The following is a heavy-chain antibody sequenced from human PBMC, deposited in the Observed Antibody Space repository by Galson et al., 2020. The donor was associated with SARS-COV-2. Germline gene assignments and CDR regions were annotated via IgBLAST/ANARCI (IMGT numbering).Heavy chain of an antibody. CDR2: IYTSGST. D-gene: IGHD4-17*01. CDR3: ASRTLDYGGNSGELSRDY. CDR1: GGSISSGRYY. V-gene: IGHV4-61*02. J-gene: IGHJ4*02. Sequence: SETLSLTCTVSGGSISSGRYYWSWIRQPAGKGLEWIGRIYTSGSTNYNPSLKSRVTISVDTSKNQFSLKLSSVTAADTAVYYCASRTLDYGGNSGELSRDYWGQGTLVTVSS.